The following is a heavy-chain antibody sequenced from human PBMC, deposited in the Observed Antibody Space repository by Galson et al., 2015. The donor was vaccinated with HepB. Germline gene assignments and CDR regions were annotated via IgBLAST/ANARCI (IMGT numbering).Heavy chain of an antibody. CDR1: GFRFNTYS. V-gene: IGHV3-48*04. D-gene: IGHD4-17*01. J-gene: IGHJ4*02. CDR3: ARDFGDYVSPYDY. CDR2: ISSSGITI. Sequence: SLRLSCAASGFRFNTYSMNWVRQAPGKGLEWVSSISSSGITIDYADSVKGRFTISRDNANNSLYLQMNSLRAEDTAVYYCARDFGDYVSPYDYWGQGTLVTVSS.